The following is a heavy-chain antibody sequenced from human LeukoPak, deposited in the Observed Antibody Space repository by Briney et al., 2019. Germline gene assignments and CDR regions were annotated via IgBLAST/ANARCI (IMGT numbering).Heavy chain of an antibody. Sequence: ASVKASCKASGYTFTSNGISWVRQAPGQGLEWMEWSNPNSGGTNYAQKFQGRVTMTRDTSISTAYMELSRLRSDDTAVYYCAREIAAAARYYYYYMDVWGKGTTVTVSS. V-gene: IGHV1-2*02. CDR2: SNPNSGGT. D-gene: IGHD6-13*01. CDR1: GYTFTSNG. J-gene: IGHJ6*03. CDR3: AREIAAAARYYYYYMDV.